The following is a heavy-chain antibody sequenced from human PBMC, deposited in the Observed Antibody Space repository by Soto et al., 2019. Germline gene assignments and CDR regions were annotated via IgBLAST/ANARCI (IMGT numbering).Heavy chain of an antibody. V-gene: IGHV3-9*01. CDR3: ANDRSGWFGGFDY. D-gene: IGHD3-10*01. CDR1: GFTFDDYA. CDR2: ISWNSGSI. Sequence: EVQLVESGGGLVQPGRSLRLSCAASGFTFDDYAMHWVRQAPGKGLEWVSGISWNSGSIGYADSVKGRFTISRDNAKNSLYLQMNSLRAEDTVLYYFANDRSGWFGGFDYWGQGTLATVSS. J-gene: IGHJ4*02.